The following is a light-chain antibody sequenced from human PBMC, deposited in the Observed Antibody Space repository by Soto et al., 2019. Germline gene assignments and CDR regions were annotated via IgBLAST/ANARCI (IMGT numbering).Light chain of an antibody. CDR1: QSVSSN. J-gene: IGKJ1*01. CDR2: GAS. CDR3: QQYNNWPQT. Sequence: EIVIAQSPATLSVSPGGRATLSCMASQSVSSNLAWYQQKPGQAPRLLIYGASTRGTGIPARFSGSESGTECTLTISSLQSEDVAVYYCQQYNNWPQTFGQGTKVEIK. V-gene: IGKV3-15*01.